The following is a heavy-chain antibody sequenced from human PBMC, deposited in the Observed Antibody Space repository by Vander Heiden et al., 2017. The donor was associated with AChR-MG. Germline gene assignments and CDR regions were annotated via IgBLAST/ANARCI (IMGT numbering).Heavy chain of an antibody. CDR1: GGTFSSYA. V-gene: IGHV1-69*06. CDR2: IIPIFGTA. J-gene: IGHJ2*01. CDR3: ASSRFDGYWKSGYFEL. Sequence: QVQLVQSGAEVKKPGSSVKVSCKASGGTFSSYAISWVRQAPGQGLEWMGGIIPIFGTANYAQKFQGRVTITADKSTSTAYMELSSLRSEDTAVYYCASSRFDGYWKSGYFELWGRGTLVTVSS. D-gene: IGHD1-1*01.